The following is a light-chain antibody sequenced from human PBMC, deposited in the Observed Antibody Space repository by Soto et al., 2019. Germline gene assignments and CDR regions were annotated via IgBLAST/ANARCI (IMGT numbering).Light chain of an antibody. V-gene: IGKV3-20*01. J-gene: IGKJ5*01. CDR3: QYYGNSRIT. Sequence: EIVLTQSPGTLSLSKGERVTLSCRASQSVNNNFLSWYQQKPGQAPRLLIYAASSGATGIPDRFSGSGSGTDFTLTINRLEPEDFVVYYCQYYGNSRITFGQGTRLEIK. CDR2: AAS. CDR1: QSVNNNF.